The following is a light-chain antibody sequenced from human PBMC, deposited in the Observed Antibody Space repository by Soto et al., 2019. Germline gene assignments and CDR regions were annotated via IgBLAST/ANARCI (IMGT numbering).Light chain of an antibody. CDR1: SSNIGNND. CDR3: GTWDNSLSAGV. Sequence: QSVLTQPPSLSAAPGQKVTISCSGSSSNIGNNDVSWYQQLPGTAPKLIIYDSNKRPSGIPDRFSGSKSGTSATLGITGLQNGDEADYYCGTWDNSLSAGVFGGGTKLTVL. V-gene: IGLV1-51*01. CDR2: DSN. J-gene: IGLJ2*01.